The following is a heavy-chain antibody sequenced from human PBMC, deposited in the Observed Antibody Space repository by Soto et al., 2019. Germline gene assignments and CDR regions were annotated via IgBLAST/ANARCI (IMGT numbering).Heavy chain of an antibody. CDR3: ARGMGMDSGYDFLVDY. Sequence: QVQLGESGGGAVQPGRSLRLSCAASGFTFSSYAMHWVRQAPGKGLEWVAVISYDGSNKYYADSVKGRFTISRDNSKNTLYVQMNSLRAEDTAVYYCARGMGMDSGYDFLVDYWGQGTLVTVSS. J-gene: IGHJ4*02. V-gene: IGHV3-30-3*01. CDR2: ISYDGSNK. D-gene: IGHD5-12*01. CDR1: GFTFSSYA.